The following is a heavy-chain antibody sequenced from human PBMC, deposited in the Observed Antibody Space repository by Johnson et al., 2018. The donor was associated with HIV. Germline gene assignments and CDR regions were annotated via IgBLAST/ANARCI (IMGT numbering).Heavy chain of an antibody. CDR3: TRTDDTDNYDISGFVDAFDI. Sequence: VQLVESGGGLVQPGGSLKLSCAGSGFAFTDSAMHWVRQASGQGLEWVGRIRSKGNAYATAYPASVKGRFTISRDDSQKTAYLQMNSLKSEDTAVYFCTRTDDTDNYDISGFVDAFDIWGQGTMVTVSS. V-gene: IGHV3-73*02. J-gene: IGHJ3*02. CDR1: GFAFTDSA. D-gene: IGHD3-22*01. CDR2: IRSKGNAYAT.